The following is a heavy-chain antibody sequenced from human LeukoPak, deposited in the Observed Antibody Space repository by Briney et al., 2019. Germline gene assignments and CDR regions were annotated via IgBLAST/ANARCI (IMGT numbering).Heavy chain of an antibody. D-gene: IGHD6-6*01. CDR3: ARGGVAARRYPLYNWFDP. J-gene: IGHJ5*02. CDR2: IYYSGST. CDR1: GGSISSYY. V-gene: IGHV4-59*01. Sequence: SETLSLTCTVSGGSISSYYWSWIRQPPGKGLEWIGYIYYSGSTNYNPSLRSRVTISVDTSKNQFSLKLSSVTAADTAVYYCARGGVAARRYPLYNWFDPWGQGTLVTVSS.